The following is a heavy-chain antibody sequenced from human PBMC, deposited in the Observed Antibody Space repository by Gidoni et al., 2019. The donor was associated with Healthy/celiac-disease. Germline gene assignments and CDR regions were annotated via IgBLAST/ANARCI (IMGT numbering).Heavy chain of an antibody. J-gene: IGHJ4*02. Sequence: EVQLVESGGGLVQPGGSLRLSCAASGFTFSSYEMNWVRQAPGKGLEWVSYISSSGSTIYYADSVKGRFTISRDNAKNSLYLQMNSLRAEDTAVYYCASLSGYDIDYWGQGTLVTVSS. CDR2: ISSSGSTI. V-gene: IGHV3-48*03. D-gene: IGHD5-12*01. CDR3: ASLSGYDIDY. CDR1: GFTFSSYE.